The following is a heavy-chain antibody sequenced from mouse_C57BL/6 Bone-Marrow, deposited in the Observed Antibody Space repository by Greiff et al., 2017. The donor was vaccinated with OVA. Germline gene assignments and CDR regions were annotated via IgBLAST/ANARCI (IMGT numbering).Heavy chain of an antibody. J-gene: IGHJ3*01. CDR1: GFTFSSYA. CDR2: ISDGGSYT. Sequence: EVMLVESGGGLVKPGGSLKLSCAASGFTFSSYAMSWVRQTPEKRLEWVATISDGGSYTYYPDNVKGRFTISRDNAKNNLYLQMSHLKSEDTAMYYCARVYGSSYWFAYWGQGTLVTVSA. D-gene: IGHD1-1*01. V-gene: IGHV5-4*03. CDR3: ARVYGSSYWFAY.